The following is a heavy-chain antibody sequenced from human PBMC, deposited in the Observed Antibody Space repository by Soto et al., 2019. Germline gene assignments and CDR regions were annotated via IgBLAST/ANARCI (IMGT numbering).Heavy chain of an antibody. J-gene: IGHJ4*02. D-gene: IGHD6-13*01. Sequence: EVPLLESGGGLVQPGGSLRLSCAASGFTFSSYAMSWVRQAPGKGLEWVSAISGSGGSTYYADSVKGRFTISRDNSKNTLYLQMNSLRAEDTAVYYCAKDLVAAAGHSTDFDYWGQGTLVTVSS. CDR3: AKDLVAAAGHSTDFDY. V-gene: IGHV3-23*01. CDR2: ISGSGGST. CDR1: GFTFSSYA.